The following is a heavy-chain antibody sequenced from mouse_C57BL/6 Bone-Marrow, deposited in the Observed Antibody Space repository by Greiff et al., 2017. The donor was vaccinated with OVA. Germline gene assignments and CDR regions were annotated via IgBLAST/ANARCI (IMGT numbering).Heavy chain of an antibody. Sequence: QVQLQQSGAELVMPGASVKLSCKASGYTFTSYWMHWVKQRPGQGLEWIGMIHPTSGSTNYNEKFKSKATLTVDKSSSTAYMQLSSLTSEDSAVYYCARGLLRPRDYYAMDYWGQGTAVTVSA. J-gene: IGHJ4*01. D-gene: IGHD1-2*01. CDR3: ARGLLRPRDYYAMDY. CDR1: GYTFTSYW. CDR2: IHPTSGST. V-gene: IGHV1-64*01.